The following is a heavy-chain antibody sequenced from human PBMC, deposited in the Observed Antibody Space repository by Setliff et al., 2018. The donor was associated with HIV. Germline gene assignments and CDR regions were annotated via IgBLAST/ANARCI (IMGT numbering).Heavy chain of an antibody. CDR2: MYYSGKT. V-gene: IGHV4-39*02. Sequence: SETLSPTCTVSGGSIARSYLYWGRIRQPAGKGLEWIGTMYYSGKTFYIPSLQSRVTISADTSKNQSSLKLSSGTAADPAVYYCATAPSKVQFDSWGRRILVTVSS. CDR1: GGSIARSYLY. J-gene: IGHJ5*01. CDR3: ATAPSKVQFDS. D-gene: IGHD4-4*01.